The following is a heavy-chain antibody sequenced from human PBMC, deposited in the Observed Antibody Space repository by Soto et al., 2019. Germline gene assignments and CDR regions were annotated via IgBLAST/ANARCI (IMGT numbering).Heavy chain of an antibody. CDR2: MNPNSGNT. D-gene: IGHD6-13*01. CDR3: ARGRYSSSWYSFPSLDY. J-gene: IGHJ4*02. V-gene: IGHV1-8*01. Sequence: ASVSVSCKSSGYTFTSYDINWGRQATGQGLEWMGWMNPNSGNTGYAQKFQGRVTMTRNTSISTAYMELSSLRSEDTAVYYCARGRYSSSWYSFPSLDYWGQGTLVTVSS. CDR1: GYTFTSYD.